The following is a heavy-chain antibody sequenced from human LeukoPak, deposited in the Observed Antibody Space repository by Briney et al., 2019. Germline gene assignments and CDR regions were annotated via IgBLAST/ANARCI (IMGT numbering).Heavy chain of an antibody. J-gene: IGHJ4*02. Sequence: PSETLFLTCAVYGGSFSGYYWSWIRQPPGKGLEWIGEINHSGSTNYNPSLKSRVTISVDTSKNQFSLKLSSVTAADTAVYYCARHSPVGIFYFDYWGQGTLVTVSS. D-gene: IGHD1-26*01. V-gene: IGHV4-34*01. CDR3: ARHSPVGIFYFDY. CDR2: INHSGST. CDR1: GGSFSGYY.